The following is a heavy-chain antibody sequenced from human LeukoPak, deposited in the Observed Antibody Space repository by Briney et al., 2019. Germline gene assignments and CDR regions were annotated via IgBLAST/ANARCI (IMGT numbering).Heavy chain of an antibody. D-gene: IGHD3-10*01. CDR1: GGSISSGGYY. Sequence: PSETLSLTCTVSGGSISSGGYYWSWIRQHPGKGLEWIGYIYYSGSTYYNPSLKSRVTISVDTSKNQFSLKLSSVTAADTAVYYCARGGSGSYYFDYWGQETLVTVSS. CDR3: ARGGSGSYYFDY. CDR2: IYYSGST. J-gene: IGHJ4*02. V-gene: IGHV4-31*03.